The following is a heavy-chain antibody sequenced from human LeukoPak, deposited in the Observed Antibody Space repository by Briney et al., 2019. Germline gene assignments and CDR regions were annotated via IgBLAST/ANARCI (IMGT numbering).Heavy chain of an antibody. J-gene: IGHJ4*02. D-gene: IGHD2-15*01. CDR3: ARDCSGGNCYSGVVDY. CDR2: IDINGNT. Sequence: PSETLSLTCAVYGGTFSGYYWSWVRQPPQKGPEWIGEIDINGNTKSKPSLKSRVTMSIDPSKNQFSLRLTSVTAADAAVYYCARDCSGGNCYSGVVDYWGQGTLVTVSS. V-gene: IGHV4-34*01. CDR1: GGTFSGYY.